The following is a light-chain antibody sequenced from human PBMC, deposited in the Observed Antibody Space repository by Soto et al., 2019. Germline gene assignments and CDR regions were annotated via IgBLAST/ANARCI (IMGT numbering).Light chain of an antibody. J-gene: IGKJ1*01. V-gene: IGKV1-6*01. CDR1: QGIRSA. Sequence: AIQVTQSPSSLSASVGDRGTITCRTSQGIRSALGWYQQKPGKVPKLLIYAASTLPSGVPSRFSGSGSSRDFTLTISSLQPEDFATYYCLLDYAYFWAFGQGTKVEIK. CDR3: LLDYAYFWA. CDR2: AAS.